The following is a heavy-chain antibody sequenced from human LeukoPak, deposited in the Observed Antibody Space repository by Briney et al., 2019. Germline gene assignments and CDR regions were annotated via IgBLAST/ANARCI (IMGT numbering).Heavy chain of an antibody. D-gene: IGHD3-3*01. Sequence: GESLKISCKGSGYRFTSYWIGWVRQMPGKGLEWMGIIYPGASDTRYSPSFQGQVTNSADKSISTAYLQWSSLKASDTAMYYCYNFWSGIGRGYFHYWGQGTLVTVSS. J-gene: IGHJ4*02. CDR2: IYPGASDT. CDR1: GYRFTSYW. CDR3: YNFWSGIGRGYFHY. V-gene: IGHV5-51*01.